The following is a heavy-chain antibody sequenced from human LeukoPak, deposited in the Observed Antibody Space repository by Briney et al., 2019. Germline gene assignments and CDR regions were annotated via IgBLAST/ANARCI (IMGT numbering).Heavy chain of an antibody. V-gene: IGHV4-34*01. J-gene: IGHJ4*02. D-gene: IGHD3-16*01. CDR1: GGSFSGYY. Sequence: PSETLSLTYAVYGGSFSGYYWSWIRQPPGKGLEWIGEINHSGSTNYNPSLKSRVTISVDTSKNQFSLKLSSVTAADTAVYYCARRTLIWVDYRGQGTLVTVSS. CDR3: ARRTLIWVDY. CDR2: INHSGST.